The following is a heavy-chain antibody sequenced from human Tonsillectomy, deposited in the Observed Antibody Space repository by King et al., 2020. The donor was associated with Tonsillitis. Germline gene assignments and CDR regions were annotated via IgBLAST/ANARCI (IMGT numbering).Heavy chain of an antibody. CDR3: ARVYCTNGVCSWFDP. D-gene: IGHD2-8*01. V-gene: IGHV1-2*02. CDR2: INPNSGGT. J-gene: IGHJ5*02. Sequence: VQLVESGAEVKKPGASVNVSCKASGYTFSGYYMHWVRQAPGQGLEWMGWINPNSGGTNSAQKFQGRVTLTRDTSISTAYMERSRLRSDDTAVYYCARVYCTNGVCSWFDPWGQGTLVTVSS. CDR1: GYTFSGYY.